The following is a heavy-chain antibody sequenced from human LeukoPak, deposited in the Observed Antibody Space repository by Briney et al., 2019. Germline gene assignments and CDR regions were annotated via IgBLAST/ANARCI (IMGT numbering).Heavy chain of an antibody. J-gene: IGHJ4*02. D-gene: IGHD3-22*01. V-gene: IGHV3-21*01. CDR3: ASPNYYDSSGCRY. CDR1: GFTFSSYS. CDR2: ISSSSSYI. Sequence: GGSLRLPCAASGFTFSSYSMNWVRQAPGKGREWVSSISSSSSYIYYADSVKGRFTISRDNAKNSLYLQMNSLRAEDTAVYYCASPNYYDSSGCRYWGQGTLVTVSS.